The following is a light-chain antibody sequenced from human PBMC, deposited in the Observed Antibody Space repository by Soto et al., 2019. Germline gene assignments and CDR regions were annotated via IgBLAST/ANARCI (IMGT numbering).Light chain of an antibody. Sequence: EMVITQSPATLSVSPGERATLSCRASQSIGNNLAWLQQRPGQAPSLLFYGASTRAPGIPARFSASGSRTDVTLTISSLQSEDFGVYYCLQYGDWPPEYTFGQGTKVEI. CDR3: LQYGDWPPEYT. CDR2: GAS. J-gene: IGKJ2*01. V-gene: IGKV3-15*01. CDR1: QSIGNN.